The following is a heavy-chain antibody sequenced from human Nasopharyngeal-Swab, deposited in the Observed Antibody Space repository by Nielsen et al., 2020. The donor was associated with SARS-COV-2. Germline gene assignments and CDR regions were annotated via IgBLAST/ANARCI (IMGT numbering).Heavy chain of an antibody. V-gene: IGHV3-30*03. Sequence: GGSLRLSCAASGFAFSSYGMHWVRQAPGGGLEWVAVISYDGSTIYYADSVKGRFTISRDNSKKTLSLQMNGLRAEDSAVYYCVSGRRGGSRIQAWLFDYWGLGTQVTVSS. D-gene: IGHD5-18*01. CDR2: ISYDGSTI. CDR3: VSGRRGGSRIQAWLFDY. J-gene: IGHJ4*02. CDR1: GFAFSSYG.